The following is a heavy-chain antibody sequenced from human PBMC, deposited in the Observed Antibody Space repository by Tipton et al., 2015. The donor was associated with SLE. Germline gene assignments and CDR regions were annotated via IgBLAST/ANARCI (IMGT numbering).Heavy chain of an antibody. CDR3: ARNSGMYDSSGYYSWFDP. Sequence: TLSLTCTVSGGSISSGNYYWSWIRQPAGKGLEWIGHIYSSGSTNFNPSLRSRVTISVDMSKNQFSLKLTSVTAADTAVYYCARNSGMYDSSGYYSWFDPWGQGTLVTVSS. D-gene: IGHD3-22*01. V-gene: IGHV4-61*09. CDR2: IYSSGST. CDR1: GGSISSGNYY. J-gene: IGHJ5*02.